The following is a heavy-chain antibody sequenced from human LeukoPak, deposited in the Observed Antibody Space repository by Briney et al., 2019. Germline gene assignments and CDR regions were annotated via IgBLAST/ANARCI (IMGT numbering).Heavy chain of an antibody. Sequence: SETLSLTCAVYGGSFSGYYWSWIRQPPGKGLEWIGEINHSGSTNYNPSLKSRVTISVDTSKNQFSLKLSSVTAADTAVYYCARGDNWFDPWGQGTLVTVSS. V-gene: IGHV4-34*01. CDR3: ARGDNWFDP. J-gene: IGHJ5*02. CDR1: GGSFSGYY. CDR2: INHSGST.